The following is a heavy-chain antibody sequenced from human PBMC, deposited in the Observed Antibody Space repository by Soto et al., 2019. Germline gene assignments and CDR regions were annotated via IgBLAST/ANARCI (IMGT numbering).Heavy chain of an antibody. V-gene: IGHV3-7*01. Sequence: EVQLVESGGGLVQPGGSLRLSCAASGFTFSNYWMSWVRQVPGKGLEWVASIKQDGTDKYYLDSVKGRFTLSRDNAKNSLYLEMNSLRAEDTAVYYCAIYCSGGACYPTYYYYYIDVLGKGTTVTVSS. J-gene: IGHJ6*03. D-gene: IGHD2-15*01. CDR2: IKQDGTDK. CDR3: AIYCSGGACYPTYYYYYIDV. CDR1: GFTFSNYW.